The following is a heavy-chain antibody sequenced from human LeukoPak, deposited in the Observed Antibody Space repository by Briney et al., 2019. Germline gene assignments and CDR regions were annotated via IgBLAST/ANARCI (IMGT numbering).Heavy chain of an antibody. CDR3: ARWNRKYSYGLRYWYFAL. D-gene: IGHD5-18*01. Sequence: NPSETLSLTCAVYGGSFSGYYWSWIRQPPGKGLEWIGEINHSGSANYNPSLKSRVTISVDTSKNQFSLKLSSVTAADTAVYYCARWNRKYSYGLRYWYFALWGRGTLVTVSS. CDR2: INHSGSA. CDR1: GGSFSGYY. V-gene: IGHV4-34*01. J-gene: IGHJ2*01.